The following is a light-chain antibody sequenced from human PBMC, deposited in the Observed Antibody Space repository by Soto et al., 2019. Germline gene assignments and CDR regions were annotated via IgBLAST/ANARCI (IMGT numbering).Light chain of an antibody. CDR3: QQYGSSLIT. CDR2: DAS. Sequence: IVLTQSPATLSSSPGERATLSCGASQSVSSSYLAWYQQKPGLAPRLLIYDASSRATGIPDRFSGSGSGTDFTLTISRLEPEDFAVYYCQQYGSSLITFGQGTRLEIK. V-gene: IGKV3D-20*01. J-gene: IGKJ5*01. CDR1: QSVSSSY.